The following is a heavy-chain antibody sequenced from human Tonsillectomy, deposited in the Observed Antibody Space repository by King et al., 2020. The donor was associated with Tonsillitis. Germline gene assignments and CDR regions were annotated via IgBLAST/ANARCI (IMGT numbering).Heavy chain of an antibody. Sequence: MQLQESGPGLVKPSETLSLTCIVSGDSISSYYWSWIRQPPGKGLEWIGQIYYTGSTNYNPSLKSRVTISVDTSKIQFSLKLSSVTAADTAVYYCARDKVCSGYYCAYGMDVWGQGTTVTVSS. CDR2: IYYTGST. CDR1: GDSISSYY. V-gene: IGHV4-59*12. D-gene: IGHD2-15*01. J-gene: IGHJ6*02. CDR3: ARDKVCSGYYCAYGMDV.